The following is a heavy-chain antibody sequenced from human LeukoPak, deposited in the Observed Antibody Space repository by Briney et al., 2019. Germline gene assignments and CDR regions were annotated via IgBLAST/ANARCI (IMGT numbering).Heavy chain of an antibody. CDR1: GGSIRSY. V-gene: IGHV4-4*07. CDR2: IYGSGST. CDR3: ARTYSSSWYFPAAFDI. Sequence: SETLSLTCTVSGGSIRSYWSWIRQPAGKGLEWIGRIYGSGSTDYNPSLKSRVTISVDTSKNQFSLKLSSVTAADTAVYYCARTYSSSWYFPAAFDIWGQGTMVTVSS. D-gene: IGHD6-13*01. J-gene: IGHJ3*02.